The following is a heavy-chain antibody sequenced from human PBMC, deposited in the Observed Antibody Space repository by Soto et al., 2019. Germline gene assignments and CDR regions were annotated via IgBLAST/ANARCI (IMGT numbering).Heavy chain of an antibody. Sequence: GGSLRLSCAASGFTFSSYAMHWVRQAPGKGLEWVAVISYDGSNKYYADSVKGRFTISRDSSKNTLYLQMNSLRAEDTAVYYCARDHYSYYDFWSGPDYYYGMDVWGQGTTVTVSS. V-gene: IGHV3-30-3*01. J-gene: IGHJ6*02. CDR1: GFTFSSYA. CDR2: ISYDGSNK. CDR3: ARDHYSYYDFWSGPDYYYGMDV. D-gene: IGHD3-3*01.